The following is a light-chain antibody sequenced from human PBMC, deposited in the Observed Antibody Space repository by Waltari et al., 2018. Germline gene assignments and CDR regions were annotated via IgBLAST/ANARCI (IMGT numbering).Light chain of an antibody. J-gene: IGKJ2*01. CDR1: QSVFYSSNNKNY. CDR2: WAS. CDR3: QQYYTTPYT. V-gene: IGKV4-1*01. Sequence: DIVMTQSPDSLAVSLGERATINCKSSQSVFYSSNNKNYLAWYQQKPGQPPNLLIYWASTRESGVPDRFSGSGSGTDFTLTISSLQAEDVAFYYCQQYYTTPYTFGQGTKLEIK.